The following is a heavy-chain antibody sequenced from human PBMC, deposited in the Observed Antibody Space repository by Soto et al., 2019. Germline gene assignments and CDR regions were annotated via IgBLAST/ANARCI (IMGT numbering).Heavy chain of an antibody. CDR3: ARELERVFDY. J-gene: IGHJ4*02. V-gene: IGHV3-30*04. CDR2: IAYDGRNK. D-gene: IGHD1-1*01. CDR1: GFTFSSYA. Sequence: QVQLVESGGGVVQPGRSLRLSCAASGFTFSSYAMHWVRQAPGKGLAWVAVIAYDGRNKYYADSVKGRFTISRDNSKNTMYLQMNILRIDDTAVYYCARELERVFDYWGQGTLVTVSS.